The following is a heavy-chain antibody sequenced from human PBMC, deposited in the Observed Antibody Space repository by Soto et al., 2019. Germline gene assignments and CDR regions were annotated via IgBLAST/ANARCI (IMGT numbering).Heavy chain of an antibody. CDR3: ARDGYGDYGY. CDR2: ISTYNGNT. D-gene: IGHD4-17*01. J-gene: IGHJ4*02. Sequence: QVQLVQSGAEVKKPGTSVKVSCKASGYTFTSNGISWVRQAPGQGFEWMGWISTYNGNTNYAQKLQGRVTMTRDTSTSIAYMELRDLRSDDTAVSYCARDGYGDYGYWGQGSLVTVSS. V-gene: IGHV1-18*01. CDR1: GYTFTSNG.